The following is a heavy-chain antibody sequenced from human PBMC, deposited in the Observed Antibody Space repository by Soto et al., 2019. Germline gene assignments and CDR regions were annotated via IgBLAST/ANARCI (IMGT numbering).Heavy chain of an antibody. Sequence: SETLSLTFTVSGCSISNSYWSWIRQSPGKGLEWIGYIYSSGSTNYNPSLKSRVTISVDTSKNQFSLKLSSLIAADTAVYYCARHRPPFFYGSGPWDVWGQGTTVTVS. CDR2: IYSSGST. V-gene: IGHV4-59*08. CDR3: ARHRPPFFYGSGPWDV. D-gene: IGHD3-10*01. CDR1: GCSISNSY. J-gene: IGHJ6*02.